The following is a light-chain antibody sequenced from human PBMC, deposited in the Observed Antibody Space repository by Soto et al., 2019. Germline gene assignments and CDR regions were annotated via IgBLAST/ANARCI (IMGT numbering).Light chain of an antibody. V-gene: IGLV2-14*01. CDR2: DVS. Sequence: QSALTQPASVSGSPGQSITISCTGTSSDGGGYNYVSWYQQHPGKAPKLMIYDVSNRPSGVSNRFSGSKSGNTASLTISGLQAEDEADYYCSSYTSSSTSPHVVFGGGTKLTVL. J-gene: IGLJ2*01. CDR1: SSDGGGYNY. CDR3: SSYTSSSTSPHVV.